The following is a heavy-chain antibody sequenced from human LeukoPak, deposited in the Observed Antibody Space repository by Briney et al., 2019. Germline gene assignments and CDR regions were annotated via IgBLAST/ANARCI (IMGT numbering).Heavy chain of an antibody. CDR2: ISYDGSNK. CDR3: AKDRQWLVSPQQDAEYFQH. J-gene: IGHJ1*01. D-gene: IGHD6-19*01. CDR1: GFTFSSYW. V-gene: IGHV3-30*18. Sequence: PGGSLRLSCAASGFTFSSYWMSWVRQAPGKGLEWVAVISYDGSNKYYADSVKGRFTISRDNSKNTLYLQMNSLRAEDTAVYYCAKDRQWLVSPQQDAEYFQHWGQGTLVTVSS.